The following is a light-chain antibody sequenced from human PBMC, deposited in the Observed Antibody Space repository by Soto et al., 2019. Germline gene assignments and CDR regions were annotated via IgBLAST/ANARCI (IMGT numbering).Light chain of an antibody. CDR1: QGISNY. CDR3: QKYSSAPPWT. V-gene: IGKV1-27*01. CDR2: AAS. Sequence: DIQMTQSPSSLSASVGDRVTITCRASQGISNYLAWYQQKPGKVPKLLIYAASTLQSGVPSRFSGSGSGTDFTLTISSLQPEYVATYYCQKYSSAPPWTFGQGTKVEIK. J-gene: IGKJ1*01.